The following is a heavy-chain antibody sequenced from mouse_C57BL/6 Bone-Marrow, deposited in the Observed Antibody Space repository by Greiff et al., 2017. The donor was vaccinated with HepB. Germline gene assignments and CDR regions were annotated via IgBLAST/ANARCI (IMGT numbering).Heavy chain of an antibody. J-gene: IGHJ3*01. V-gene: IGHV5-6*01. CDR3: ARVDYAPFAY. CDR1: GFTFSSYG. Sequence: EVQVVESGGDLVKPGGSLKLSCAASGFTFSSYGMSWVRQTPDKRLEWVATISSGGSYTYYPDSVKGRFTISRDNAKNTLYLQMSSLKSEDTAMYYCARVDYAPFAYWGQGTLVTVSA. CDR2: ISSGGSYT. D-gene: IGHD2-4*01.